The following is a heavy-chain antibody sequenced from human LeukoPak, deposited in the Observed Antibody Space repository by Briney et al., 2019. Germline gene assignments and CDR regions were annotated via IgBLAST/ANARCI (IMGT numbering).Heavy chain of an antibody. J-gene: IGHJ4*02. Sequence: SETLSLTCAISDEPFSGYYWGWIRQPPGKGLELIGEINRNGNTDYNPSLKSRVTISVDTSKNQFSLKLSSVTAADTAVYYCARAAGTIDYWGQGTLVTVSS. CDR1: DEPFSGYY. V-gene: IGHV4-34*01. D-gene: IGHD6-13*01. CDR3: ARAAGTIDY. CDR2: INRNGNT.